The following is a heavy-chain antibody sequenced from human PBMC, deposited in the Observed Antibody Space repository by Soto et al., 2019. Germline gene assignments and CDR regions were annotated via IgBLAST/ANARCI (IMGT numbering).Heavy chain of an antibody. D-gene: IGHD3-10*01. Sequence: HPGGSLRLSCAASGFTVSSNYMSWVRQAPGKGLEWVSVIYSGSSTYYADSVKGRFTVSRDNSKNTLYLQMNSLRAEDTAVYYCGRDSYGSGSDSLDYRGQGSPVTGSS. CDR2: IYSGSST. V-gene: IGHV3-66*01. CDR3: GRDSYGSGSDSLDY. CDR1: GFTVSSNY. J-gene: IGHJ4*02.